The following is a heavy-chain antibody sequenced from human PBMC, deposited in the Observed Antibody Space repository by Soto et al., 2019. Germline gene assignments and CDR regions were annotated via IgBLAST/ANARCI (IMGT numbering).Heavy chain of an antibody. CDR3: TIPSYSGSDREELYGMEV. J-gene: IGHJ6*01. V-gene: IGHV3-49*03. Sequence: GGSLRLSCTASGFTFGDYAMSWFRQAPGKGLEWVGFIRSKAYGGTTEYAASVKGRFTISRDDSKSIAYLQMNSLKTEDTAVYFSTIPSYSGSDREELYGMEVWGQGSTITVSS. CDR2: IRSKAYGGTT. D-gene: IGHD5-12*01. CDR1: GFTFGDYA.